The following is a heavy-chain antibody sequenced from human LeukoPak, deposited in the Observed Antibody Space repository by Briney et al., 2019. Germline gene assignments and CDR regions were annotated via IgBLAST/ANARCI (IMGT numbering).Heavy chain of an antibody. J-gene: IGHJ4*02. Sequence: PSETLSLTCTVSGGSIGSSSYYWGWIRQPPGKGLEWIGSIYYSGSTYYNPSLKSRVTISVDTSKNQFSLKLSSVTAADTAAYYCARPSRMTTQSQVDYWGQGTLVTVSS. CDR1: GGSIGSSSYY. CDR3: ARPSRMTTQSQVDY. D-gene: IGHD4-11*01. V-gene: IGHV4-39*01. CDR2: IYYSGST.